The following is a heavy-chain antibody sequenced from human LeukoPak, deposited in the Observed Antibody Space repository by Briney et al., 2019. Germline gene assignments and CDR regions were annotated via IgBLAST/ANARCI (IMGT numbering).Heavy chain of an antibody. CDR2: ISYSGTT. D-gene: IGHD2-2*01. V-gene: IGHV4-59*02. CDR3: ARDPGRCTSSSCYPDY. Sequence: SETLSLTCTVSGGSVSSDYWNWIRQPPGKGLEWIGYISYSGTTNYNPSLKSRVTISVDMSKNQFSLKLSSVTAADTAVYYCARDPGRCTSSSCYPDYWGQGTLVTVSS. J-gene: IGHJ4*02. CDR1: GGSVSSDY.